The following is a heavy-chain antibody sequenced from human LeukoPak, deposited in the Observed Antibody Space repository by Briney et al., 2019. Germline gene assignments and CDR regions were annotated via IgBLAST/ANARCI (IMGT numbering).Heavy chain of an antibody. CDR2: INPNSGGT. D-gene: IGHD2-15*01. CDR1: GYTFTGYY. CDR3: ARERRYCSGGSCYFDY. V-gene: IGHV1-2*04. Sequence: ASVKVSCKASGYTFTGYYMHWVRQAPGQGLEWMGWINPNSGGTNYAQRFQGWVTMTRDTSISTAYMELSRLRSDDTAVYYCARERRYCSGGSCYFDYWGQGTLVTVSS. J-gene: IGHJ4*02.